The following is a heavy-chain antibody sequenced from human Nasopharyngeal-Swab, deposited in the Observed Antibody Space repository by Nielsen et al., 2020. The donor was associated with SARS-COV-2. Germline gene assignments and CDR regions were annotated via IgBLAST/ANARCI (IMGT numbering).Heavy chain of an antibody. D-gene: IGHD2-2*01. J-gene: IGHJ4*02. Sequence: WIRQPPGKGLEWVSSISSSSSYIYYADSVKGRFTISRDNAKNSLYLQMNNLRAEDTAVYYCARMDHIVVVPAAPGGADYWGQGTLVTVSS. V-gene: IGHV3-21*01. CDR3: ARMDHIVVVPAAPGGADY. CDR2: ISSSSSYI.